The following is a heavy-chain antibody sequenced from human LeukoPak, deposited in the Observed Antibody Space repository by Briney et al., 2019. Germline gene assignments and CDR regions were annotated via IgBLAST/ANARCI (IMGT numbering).Heavy chain of an antibody. J-gene: IGHJ4*02. Sequence: ASVKVSCKASGGTFSSYAISWVRQAPGQGLEWMGGIIPIFGTANYAQKFQGRVTITADESTSTAYMELSSLRSVDTAVYYCASEDLGGSFDYWGQGTLVTVSS. D-gene: IGHD3-16*01. V-gene: IGHV1-69*01. CDR2: IIPIFGTA. CDR1: GGTFSSYA. CDR3: ASEDLGGSFDY.